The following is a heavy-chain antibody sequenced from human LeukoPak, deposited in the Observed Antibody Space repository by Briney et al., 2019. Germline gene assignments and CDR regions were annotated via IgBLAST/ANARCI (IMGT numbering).Heavy chain of an antibody. Sequence: GGSLRLSCAASGFTFSSYGIHWVRQAPGKGLEWVAVISYDGSNTYYADSVKGRFTISRDNSKNTLYLQMNSLRAEDTAVYYCASVLDYGDYLPSSNWFDPWGQGTLVTVSS. CDR2: ISYDGSNT. CDR1: GFTFSSYG. V-gene: IGHV3-30*03. CDR3: ASVLDYGDYLPSSNWFDP. D-gene: IGHD4-17*01. J-gene: IGHJ5*02.